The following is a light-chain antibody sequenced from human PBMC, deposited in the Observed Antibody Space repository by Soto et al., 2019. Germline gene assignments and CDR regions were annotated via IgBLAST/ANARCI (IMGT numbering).Light chain of an antibody. V-gene: IGLV1-40*01. CDR3: QSYDSSLSGCV. J-gene: IGLJ1*01. CDR1: SSNIGAGYD. CDR2: GNS. Sequence: QSVLTQPPSVSGAPGQRVTISCTGSSSNIGAGYDVHWYQQLPGTAPKLLIYGNSNRPSGVPDRFSGSKSGTSASLAITGLQAEDEADYYCQSYDSSLSGCVFGNGTKVTVL.